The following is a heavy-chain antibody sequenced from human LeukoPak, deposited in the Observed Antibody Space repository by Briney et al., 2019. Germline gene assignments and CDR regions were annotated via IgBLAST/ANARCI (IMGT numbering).Heavy chain of an antibody. CDR1: GGSFSGYY. Sequence: SETLSLTCAVYGGSFSGYYWGWIRQPPGKGLEWIGSIYHSGSTYYNPSLKSRVNISVDTSKNQFSLKLSSVTAADTAVYYCARDLQCSSTSCYIRGYYYYYYMDVWGKGTTVTVSS. V-gene: IGHV4-38-2*02. CDR2: IYHSGST. CDR3: ARDLQCSSTSCYIRGYYYYYYMDV. J-gene: IGHJ6*03. D-gene: IGHD2-2*02.